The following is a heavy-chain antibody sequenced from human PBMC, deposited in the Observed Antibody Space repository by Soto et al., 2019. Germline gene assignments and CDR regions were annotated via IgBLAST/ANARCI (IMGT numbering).Heavy chain of an antibody. V-gene: IGHV4-30-4*01. CDR2: IYYSGST. D-gene: IGHD6-19*01. Sequence: SETLSLTCTVSGGSISSGDYYWSWIRQPPGKGLEWIGYIYYSGSTYYNPSLKSRVTISVDTSKNQFSLKLSSVTAADTAVYYCASSPGIAVAGRQTPYYYYGMDVWGQGTTVTVSS. J-gene: IGHJ6*02. CDR1: GGSISSGDYY. CDR3: ASSPGIAVAGRQTPYYYYGMDV.